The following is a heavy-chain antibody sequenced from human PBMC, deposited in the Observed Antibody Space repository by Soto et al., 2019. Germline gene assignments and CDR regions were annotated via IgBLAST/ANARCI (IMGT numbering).Heavy chain of an antibody. CDR3: ARDPGDY. CDR2: IYPSMNT. J-gene: IGHJ4*02. CDR1: RGSISSYY. V-gene: IGHV4-4*07. Sequence: SETLSLTCTVSRGSISSYYWSWIRQPAGKGLEWIGHIYPSMNTNYNPSLKSRVSMSVDTSKNQFSLKLSSVTAADMAVYYCARDPGDYWGQGTLVTVSS.